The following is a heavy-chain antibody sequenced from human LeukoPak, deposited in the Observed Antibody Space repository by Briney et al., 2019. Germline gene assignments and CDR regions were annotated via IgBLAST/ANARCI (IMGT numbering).Heavy chain of an antibody. CDR3: AKTTRDCSSTSCQYYFDY. CDR1: GFTFSSYN. Sequence: GGSLRLSCAASGFTFSSYNMNWVRQAPGKGLEWVSAISGSGGSAYYADSVKGRFTISRDNSKNTLYLQMNSLRAEDTAVYYCAKTTRDCSSTSCQYYFDYWGQGTLVTVSS. J-gene: IGHJ4*02. CDR2: ISGSGGSA. D-gene: IGHD2-2*01. V-gene: IGHV3-23*01.